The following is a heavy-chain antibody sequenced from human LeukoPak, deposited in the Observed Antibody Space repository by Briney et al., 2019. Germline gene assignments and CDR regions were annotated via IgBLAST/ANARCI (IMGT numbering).Heavy chain of an antibody. CDR2: IYPGDSDT. V-gene: IGHV5-51*01. J-gene: IGHJ4*02. D-gene: IGHD3-10*01. CDR1: GYSFSDFW. CDR3: AGLGGSGSYYNDYFDY. Sequence: GESLKIPCKGSGYSFSDFWIAWVRQMPGKGLEWMGIIYPGDSDTRYSPSFQGQVTISAGNSISTAYLQWSSLKASDTAMYYCAGLGGSGSYYNDYFDYWGQGTLVTVSS.